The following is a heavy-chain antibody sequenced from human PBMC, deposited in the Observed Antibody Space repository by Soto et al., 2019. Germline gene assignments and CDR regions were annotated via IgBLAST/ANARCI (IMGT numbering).Heavy chain of an antibody. D-gene: IGHD4-17*01. V-gene: IGHV5-51*01. CDR1: GYNFPDFW. CDR3: ATLYGNFAY. J-gene: IGHJ4*02. CDR2: IFPRGSDT. Sequence: GESLKISCKASGYNFPDFWIGWVRQMPGKGLEWMGIIFPRGSDTKYRPSFQGQVTISADKSISTAYLQWSSLKASDTAMYYCATLYGNFAYWGQGTPVTVSS.